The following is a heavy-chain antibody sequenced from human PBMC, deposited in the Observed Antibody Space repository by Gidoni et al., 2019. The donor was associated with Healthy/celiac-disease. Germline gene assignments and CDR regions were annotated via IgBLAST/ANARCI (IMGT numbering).Heavy chain of an antibody. V-gene: IGHV4-39*01. J-gene: IGHJ5*02. CDR3: ARLRFSGYSGYRGKWGPWWFDP. D-gene: IGHD5-12*01. Sequence: QLQLQESGPGLVKPSENLSLTCTVSGCSISSSSYYWGWLRQPPGKGREWIGSIYYSGSTYYNPSLKGRVTISVDTSKNQFSLKLSSVTAADTAVYYCARLRFSGYSGYRGKWGPWWFDPWGQGTLVTVSS. CDR1: GCSISSSSYY. CDR2: IYYSGST.